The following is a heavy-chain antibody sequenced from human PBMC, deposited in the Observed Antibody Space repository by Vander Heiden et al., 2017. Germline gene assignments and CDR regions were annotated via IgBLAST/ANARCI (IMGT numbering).Heavy chain of an antibody. V-gene: IGHV3-33*01. CDR2: IWYDGGNK. CDR1: GLTFSNYG. Sequence: QVQLVESGGGVVQPGRSLRLPCAASGLTFSNYGMHWVRQAPGKGLEWVAIIWYDGGNKYYADSVKGRFTISRDNSKNMLYLEMNSLRAEDMAVYYCARDQIDFWSGYFDFDYWGQGTLVTVSS. D-gene: IGHD3-3*01. CDR3: ARDQIDFWSGYFDFDY. J-gene: IGHJ4*02.